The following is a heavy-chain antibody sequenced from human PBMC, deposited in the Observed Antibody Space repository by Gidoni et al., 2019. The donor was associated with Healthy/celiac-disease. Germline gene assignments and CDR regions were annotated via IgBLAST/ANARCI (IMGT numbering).Heavy chain of an antibody. Sequence: EVQLLESGGGLVQPGGSLRLSCAASGFTFSSYAMSWVRQAPGKGLEWVSAISGSGGSTYYADSVKGRFTISRDNSKNTLYLQMNSLRAEDTAVYYCASLEWEQPTLYYYYGMDVWGQGTTVTVSS. D-gene: IGHD1-26*01. CDR1: GFTFSSYA. CDR2: ISGSGGST. V-gene: IGHV3-23*01. J-gene: IGHJ6*02. CDR3: ASLEWEQPTLYYYYGMDV.